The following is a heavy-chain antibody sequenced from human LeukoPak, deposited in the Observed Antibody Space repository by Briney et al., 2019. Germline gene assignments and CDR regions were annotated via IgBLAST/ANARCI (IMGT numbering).Heavy chain of an antibody. J-gene: IGHJ6*03. CDR2: ISSNGGRT. Sequence: GWSLRLSCAASGFGFSSDTMHWVRQAPGKGLEDVAGISSNGGRTYYANSLKGRLTISRDNSKNTLYLQMGSLRAEDMAVYYCARSRGLELQYYYYMDVWGKGTTVTVSS. V-gene: IGHV3-64*01. CDR3: ARSRGLELQYYYYMDV. CDR1: GFGFSSDT. D-gene: IGHD3-10*01.